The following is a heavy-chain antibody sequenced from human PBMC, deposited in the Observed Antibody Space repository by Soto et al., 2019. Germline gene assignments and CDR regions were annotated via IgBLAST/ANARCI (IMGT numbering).Heavy chain of an antibody. J-gene: IGHJ6*02. CDR3: LRNCRYYSWEFFYGMDA. CDR1: GFSLNTGGVG. V-gene: IGHV2-5*02. Sequence: ITLKESGPTLVQPTQPLTLTCTFSGFSLNTGGVGVGWVRQPRGKAMEWLALIYWDDDERYTPSLMSRLTIAKDTINDPVVPTMTNMDPEDTATYHCLRNCRYYSWEFFYGMDAWLQGTTVTV. CDR2: IYWDDDE. D-gene: IGHD3-10*01.